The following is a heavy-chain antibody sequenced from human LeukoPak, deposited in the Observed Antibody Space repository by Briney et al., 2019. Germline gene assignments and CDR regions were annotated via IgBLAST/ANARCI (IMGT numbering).Heavy chain of an antibody. CDR1: GGSISSGGYY. Sequence: PSETLSLTCTVSGGSISSGGYYWSWIRQHPGKGLEWIGYIYYSGSTYYNPSLKSRVTISVDTSKNQFSLKLSSVTAADTAVYYCARDPAKSVKGFGPSGYFDYWGQGTLVTVSS. V-gene: IGHV4-31*03. CDR3: ARDPAKSVKGFGPSGYFDY. D-gene: IGHD3-10*01. CDR2: IYYSGST. J-gene: IGHJ4*02.